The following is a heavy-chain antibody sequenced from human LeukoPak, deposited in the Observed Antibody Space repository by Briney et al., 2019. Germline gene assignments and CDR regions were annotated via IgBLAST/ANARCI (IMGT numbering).Heavy chain of an antibody. CDR1: GYTFTGYY. CDR3: ARVYYGSGSYLVY. V-gene: IGHV1-2*06. D-gene: IGHD3-10*01. J-gene: IGHJ4*02. CDR2: INPNRGGT. Sequence: ASVKVSCEASGYTFTGYYMHWVRQAPGQGLEWMGRINPNRGGTNYEQKLQGRVTMTRDTSSSTAYMELSRLRSDDTAVYYCARVYYGSGSYLVYWGQGTLVTVSS.